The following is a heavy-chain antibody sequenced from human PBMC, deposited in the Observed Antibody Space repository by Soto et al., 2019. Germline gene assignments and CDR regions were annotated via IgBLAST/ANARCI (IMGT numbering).Heavy chain of an antibody. D-gene: IGHD3-10*01. CDR1: GGSISSSSYY. Sequence: SETLSLTCTVSGGSISSSSYYWGWIRQPPGKGLEWIGSIYSTGSTYHNPSLKSRVTISADTSKNQFSLKLSSVTAADTAVYYCARGVWSYYGCDYWGQGTLVTVSS. CDR3: ARGVWSYYGCDY. V-gene: IGHV4-39*01. CDR2: IYSTGST. J-gene: IGHJ4*02.